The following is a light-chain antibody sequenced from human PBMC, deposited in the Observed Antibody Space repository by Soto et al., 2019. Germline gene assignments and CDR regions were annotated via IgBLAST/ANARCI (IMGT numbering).Light chain of an antibody. CDR1: QSISTW. J-gene: IGKJ1*01. V-gene: IGKV1-5*03. Sequence: DIQMTQSPSTLSASVGDRVTITCRASQSISTWLAWYQQKPGKAPNLLIYKASNLESGVPSRFSGSGSGTEFTLTISSLQPDDFATYYCQQYNSYPWTFGQGTKV. CDR2: KAS. CDR3: QQYNSYPWT.